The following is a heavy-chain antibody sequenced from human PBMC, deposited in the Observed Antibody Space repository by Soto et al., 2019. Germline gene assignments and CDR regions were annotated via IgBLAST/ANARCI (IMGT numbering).Heavy chain of an antibody. V-gene: IGHV3-23*01. D-gene: IGHD1-26*01. CDR2: ISGSGLNK. CDR3: AKNQGVELVPLATVDWFDP. CDR1: GFTFENFG. Sequence: GSLRLSCAASGFTFENFGMSRVRQAPGKGLEWISSISGSGLNKYYADSVKGRFTISRDNSKNTVYLELSNLRAEDTAVYHCAKNQGVELVPLATVDWFDPWGQGSVVTVSS. J-gene: IGHJ5*02.